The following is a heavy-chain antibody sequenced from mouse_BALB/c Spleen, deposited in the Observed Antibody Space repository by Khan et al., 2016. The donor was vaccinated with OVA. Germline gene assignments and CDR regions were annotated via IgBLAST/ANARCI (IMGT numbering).Heavy chain of an antibody. Sequence: QVQLKQSGPELKKPGETVKISCKASGYTFTSYGMNWVKQAPGKGLKWMGWINTYTGEPTYADDFKGRFAFSLDTSASTAYLQINNLKNEDTATYFCARPPYFSYVMVYWGQGTSVTVSS. CDR1: GYTFTSYG. V-gene: IGHV9-3-1*01. D-gene: IGHD2-10*01. J-gene: IGHJ4*01. CDR2: INTYTGEP. CDR3: ARPPYFSYVMVY.